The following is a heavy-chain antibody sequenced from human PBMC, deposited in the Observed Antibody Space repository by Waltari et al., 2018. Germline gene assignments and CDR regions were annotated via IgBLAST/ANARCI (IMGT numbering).Heavy chain of an antibody. J-gene: IGHJ4*02. CDR1: GFPFRRYG. CDR2: ISPSSSTI. V-gene: IGHV3-48*04. CDR3: VREYDSGGAGY. Sequence: EVQLVESGGGLVQPGGSRRLSCSSSGFPFRRYGMNWVRQAPGKGLEWVSYISPSSSTITYADSMKGRFTISRDNAKNSLYLQMNSLRADDTAVYYCVREYDSGGAGYWGQGTLVTVSS. D-gene: IGHD3-22*01.